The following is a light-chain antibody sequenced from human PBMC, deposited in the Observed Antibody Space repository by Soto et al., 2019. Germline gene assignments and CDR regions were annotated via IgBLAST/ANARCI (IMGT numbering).Light chain of an antibody. CDR2: AAS. CDR3: QQYDNLPPP. V-gene: IGKV1-33*01. J-gene: IGKJ3*01. Sequence: DIQMTQSPSSLSASVGDRVTITCQASQDISNYLNWYQQKPGKAPKLLIYAASNLETGVPSRFSGSGSGTDFTFTISSLQAEDIATYYCQQYDNLPPPFGPGTKVDIK. CDR1: QDISNY.